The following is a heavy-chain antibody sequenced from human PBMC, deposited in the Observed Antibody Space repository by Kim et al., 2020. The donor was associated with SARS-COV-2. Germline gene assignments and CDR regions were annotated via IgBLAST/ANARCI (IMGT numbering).Heavy chain of an antibody. J-gene: IGHJ4*02. V-gene: IGHV3-23*01. Sequence: GGSLRLSCAASGFTFNINAMNWVRQAPGKGLEWVSGIGGDYKTYYADSVKGRFTISRDNPKNTLYLQMNSLRAEDTAIYYCAKDLWGFSGNDYWGQGIRV. D-gene: IGHD3-16*01. CDR2: IGGDYKT. CDR3: AKDLWGFSGNDY. CDR1: GFTFNINA.